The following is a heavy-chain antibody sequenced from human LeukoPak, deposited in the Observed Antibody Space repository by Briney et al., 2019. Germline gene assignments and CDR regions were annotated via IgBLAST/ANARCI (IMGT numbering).Heavy chain of an antibody. CDR2: ISGSGGST. V-gene: IGHV3-23*01. D-gene: IGHD6-13*01. CDR1: GFTFSSYA. Sequence: PGRSLRLSCAASGFTFSSYAMSWVRQAPGKGLEWVSAISGSGGSTYYADSVKGRFTISRDNSKNTLYLQMNSLRAEDTAVYYCAKDSSSWYSFDYWGQGTLVTVSS. J-gene: IGHJ4*02. CDR3: AKDSSSWYSFDY.